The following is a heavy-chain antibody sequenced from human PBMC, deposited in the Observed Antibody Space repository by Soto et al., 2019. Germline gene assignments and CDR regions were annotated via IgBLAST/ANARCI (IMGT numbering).Heavy chain of an antibody. CDR1: GGTFSSYA. Sequence: QVQLVQSGAEVKKPGSSVKVSCKASGGTFSSYAISWVRQAPGQGLEWMGAIIPIFGTANYAQKFQGRVTITADESTSTAYMELSSLRSEDTAVYYCARETYCGGDCYSGFDYWGQGTLVTVSS. J-gene: IGHJ4*02. D-gene: IGHD2-21*02. V-gene: IGHV1-69*01. CDR3: ARETYCGGDCYSGFDY. CDR2: IIPIFGTA.